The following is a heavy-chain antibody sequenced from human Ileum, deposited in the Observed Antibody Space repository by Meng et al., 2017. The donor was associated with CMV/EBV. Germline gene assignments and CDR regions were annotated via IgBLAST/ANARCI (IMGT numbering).Heavy chain of an antibody. D-gene: IGHD1-26*01. J-gene: IGHJ4*02. CDR2: IRNKAASYST. CDR3: TRDYVGVGDY. V-gene: IGHV3-72*01. Sequence: CADSGFPFSDHFIDWVRQAPGKGLEWVARIRNKAASYSTEYAASVKSRFVISRDDSKNSFYLQMNSLKIEDTAVYYCTRDYVGVGDYWGQGTLVTVSS. CDR1: GFPFSDHF.